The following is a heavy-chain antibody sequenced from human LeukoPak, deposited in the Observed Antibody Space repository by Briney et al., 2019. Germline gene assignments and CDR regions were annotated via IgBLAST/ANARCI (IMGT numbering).Heavy chain of an antibody. CDR1: GFTFRSYE. Sequence: PGGSLRLSCAASGFTFRSYEMNWVRQAPGKGLEWVSYISTSGSVIHADSVRGRFTISRDNAKNSLYLQMNSLRAEDTAVYYCARVASPGVAYGMDVWGQGTTVTVSS. CDR3: ARVASPGVAYGMDV. CDR2: ISTSGSVI. D-gene: IGHD2-15*01. V-gene: IGHV3-48*03. J-gene: IGHJ6*02.